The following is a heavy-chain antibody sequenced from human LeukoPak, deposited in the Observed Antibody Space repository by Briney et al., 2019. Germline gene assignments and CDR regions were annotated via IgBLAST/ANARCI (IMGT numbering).Heavy chain of an antibody. CDR2: ISVGGDAT. Sequence: GGSLRLYCAASGFTFSNYVMTWVRQGPGKGLEWVSTISVGGDATYYADSVKGRFTISRDNSKNTLYLQMNSLRVEDTAVYYCAKDRALVRSAYFDYWGQGTLVIVSS. D-gene: IGHD2-21*01. J-gene: IGHJ4*02. CDR1: GFTFSNYV. V-gene: IGHV3-23*01. CDR3: AKDRALVRSAYFDY.